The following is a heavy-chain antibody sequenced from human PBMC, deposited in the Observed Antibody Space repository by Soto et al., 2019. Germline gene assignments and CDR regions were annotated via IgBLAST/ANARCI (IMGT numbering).Heavy chain of an antibody. J-gene: IGHJ4*02. CDR2: LTGSSSNI. CDR1: GFSFRNYA. D-gene: IGHD3-10*01. CDR3: ANGRATYGLLTHDY. V-gene: IGHV3-23*01. Sequence: GSLRLSCAASGFSFRNYAMSWVRQAPGKGLEWISTLTGSSSNIYYADSVKGRFAISRDNSRNTLYLQMNSLTAEDTAVYYCANGRATYGLLTHDYWGQGTLVTVSS.